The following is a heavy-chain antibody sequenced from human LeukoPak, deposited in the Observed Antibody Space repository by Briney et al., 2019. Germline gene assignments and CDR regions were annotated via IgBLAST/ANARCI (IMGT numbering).Heavy chain of an antibody. J-gene: IGHJ4*02. Sequence: PSETLSLTCAVYGGSFSGYYWSWIRQPPGKGLEWIGEINHSGSTNYNPSFKSRVTISVDTSKNQFSLKLSSVTAADTAVYYCARRQRGYSYGTRIDYWGQGTLVTVSS. D-gene: IGHD5-18*01. CDR2: INHSGST. CDR3: ARRQRGYSYGTRIDY. V-gene: IGHV4-34*01. CDR1: GGSFSGYY.